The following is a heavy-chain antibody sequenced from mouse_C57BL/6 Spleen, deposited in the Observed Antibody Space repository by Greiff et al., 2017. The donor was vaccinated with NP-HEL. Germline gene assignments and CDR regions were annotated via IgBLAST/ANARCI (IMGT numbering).Heavy chain of an antibody. CDR1: GYAFSSYW. CDR3: ARGRYSKENFDY. J-gene: IGHJ2*01. D-gene: IGHD2-5*01. V-gene: IGHV1-80*01. CDR2: IYPGDGDT. Sequence: VQLQQSGAELVKPGASVKISCKASGYAFSSYWMNWVKQRPGKGLEWIGQIYPGDGDTNYNGKFKGKATLTADKSSSTAYMQLSSLTSEDSAVYFCARGRYSKENFDYWGQGTTLTVSS.